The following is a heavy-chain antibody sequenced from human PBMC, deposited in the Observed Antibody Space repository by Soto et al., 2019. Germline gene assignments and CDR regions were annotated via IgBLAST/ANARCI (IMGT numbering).Heavy chain of an antibody. CDR3: ARQSGLYKQEPTKMDX. D-gene: IGHD6-13*01. V-gene: IGHV4-39*01. CDR1: GGSTSSISYY. J-gene: IGHJ4*02. CDR2: IYYSGST. Sequence: SETLSLTCTVSGGSTSSISYYWGWIRQPPGKGLEGIGRIYYSGSTYYNPSLKSRVTISVDTSKNQFSLKLSSVTAADTDVYYCARQSGLYKQEPTKMDXWGQGTLVTVSX.